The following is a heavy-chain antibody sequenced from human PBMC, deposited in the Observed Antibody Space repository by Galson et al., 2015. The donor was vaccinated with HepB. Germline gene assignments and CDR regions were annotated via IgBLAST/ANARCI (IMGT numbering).Heavy chain of an antibody. D-gene: IGHD3-16*01. CDR3: TRHYAATGLGL. Sequence: SLRLSCAASGFTFSGSAMHWVRQASGKGLEWVGRIRSKANSYATAYAASVKGRFTISRDDSKNTAYLQMNSLKTEDTAVYYCTRHYAATGLGLWGQGTLVTVSS. V-gene: IGHV3-73*01. J-gene: IGHJ5*02. CDR2: IRSKANSYAT. CDR1: GFTFSGSA.